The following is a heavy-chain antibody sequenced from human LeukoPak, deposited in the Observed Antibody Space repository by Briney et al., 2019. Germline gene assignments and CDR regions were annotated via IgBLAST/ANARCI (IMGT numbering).Heavy chain of an antibody. CDR1: KFTFSHYG. CDR2: IWSGGSNQ. J-gene: IGHJ4*02. D-gene: IGHD4-11*01. CDR3: AKDAQRGFDYSNSLEY. V-gene: IGHV3-33*06. Sequence: GGSLRLSCATSKFTFSHYGMHWVRQAPGKGLQWVAVIWSGGSNQYYADSVRGRFTISRDNSNNMVYLQMNSLRADDTGVYYCAKDAQRGFDYSNSLEYWGQGALVTVSS.